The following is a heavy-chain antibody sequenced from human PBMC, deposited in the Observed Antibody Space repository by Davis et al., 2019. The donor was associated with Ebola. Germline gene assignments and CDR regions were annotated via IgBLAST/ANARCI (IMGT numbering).Heavy chain of an antibody. D-gene: IGHD3-10*01. J-gene: IGHJ5*02. CDR3: AKSYGSGIKGIEINWFDP. V-gene: IGHV4-59*01. CDR2: IYYIGIT. CDR1: GGSISNYY. Sequence: MPSETLSLTCTVPGGSISNYYWSWIRKLPGKGLEWIGYIYYIGITNYNPSLKSRVTISVDTSKNQFSLKLSSVTAADTAVYYCAKSYGSGIKGIEINWFDPWGQGTLVTVSS.